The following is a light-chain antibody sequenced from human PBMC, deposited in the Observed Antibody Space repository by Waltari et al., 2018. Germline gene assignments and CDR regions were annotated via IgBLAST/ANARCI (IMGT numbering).Light chain of an antibody. Sequence: DIVLTQSPATLSLSPGERATLSCRASQYINADLAWYQQKPGQAPRLFVYDASNRATGIPARVSGSGSGTDFTLTISSLDPEDSAVYYCAQRNDWPITFGQWTRVEIK. CDR2: DAS. V-gene: IGKV3-11*01. CDR1: QYINAD. J-gene: IGKJ5*01. CDR3: AQRNDWPIT.